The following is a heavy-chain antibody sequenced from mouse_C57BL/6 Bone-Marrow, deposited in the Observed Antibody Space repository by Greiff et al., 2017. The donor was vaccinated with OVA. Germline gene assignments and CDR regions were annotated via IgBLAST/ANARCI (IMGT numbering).Heavy chain of an antibody. J-gene: IGHJ2*01. CDR3: ARSTPFYSAYFDY. CDR1: GYTFTSYW. CDR2: INPSNGGT. Sequence: QVQLQQPGPELVKPGASVKLSCKASGYTFTSYWMHWVKQRPGQGLDWIGNINPSNGGTNYNEKFKSKATLTVDKSSSTAYMQLSSLTSEDSAVYYCARSTPFYSAYFDYWGQGTTLTVSS. V-gene: IGHV1-53*01. D-gene: IGHD2-1*01.